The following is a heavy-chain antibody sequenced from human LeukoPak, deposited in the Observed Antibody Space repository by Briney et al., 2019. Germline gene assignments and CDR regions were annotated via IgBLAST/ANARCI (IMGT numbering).Heavy chain of an antibody. V-gene: IGHV3-11*03. Sequence: NSGGSLRLSCAASGFTFSDYYMSWIRQAPGKGLEWVSYISSSSSYTNYADSVKGRFTISRDNAKNTLYLQMNSLRAEDTAVYYCALRVTIVGTMGTPCYWGQGTLVTVSS. CDR2: ISSSSSYT. J-gene: IGHJ4*02. CDR3: ALRVTIVGTMGTPCY. CDR1: GFTFSDYY. D-gene: IGHD5-12*01.